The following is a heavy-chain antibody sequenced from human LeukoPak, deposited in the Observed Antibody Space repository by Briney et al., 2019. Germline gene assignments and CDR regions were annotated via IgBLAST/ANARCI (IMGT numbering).Heavy chain of an antibody. D-gene: IGHD6-6*01. J-gene: IGHJ4*02. CDR3: ARARSIAARPFDY. CDR1: GYTFTGYY. CDR2: INPNSGGT. V-gene: IGHV1-2*06. Sequence: ASVKVSCKASGYTFTGYYMHWVRQAPGQGLEWMARINPNSGGTNYAQKFQGRVTMTRDTSISTAYMELSRLRSDDTAVYYCARARSIAARPFDYWGQGTLVTVSS.